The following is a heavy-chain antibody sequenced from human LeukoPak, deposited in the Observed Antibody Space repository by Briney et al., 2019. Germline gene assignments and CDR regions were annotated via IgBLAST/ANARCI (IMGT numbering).Heavy chain of an antibody. V-gene: IGHV4-30-4*01. Sequence: SETLSLTCTVSGGSISSGDYYWSWIRQPPGKGLEWIGYIYYSGSTYYNPSLKSRVTISVDTSKNQLSLKLSSVTAADTAVYYCARVNFWSGIAQTFDYWGQGTLVTVSS. CDR1: GGSISSGDYY. D-gene: IGHD3-3*01. CDR2: IYYSGST. CDR3: ARVNFWSGIAQTFDY. J-gene: IGHJ4*02.